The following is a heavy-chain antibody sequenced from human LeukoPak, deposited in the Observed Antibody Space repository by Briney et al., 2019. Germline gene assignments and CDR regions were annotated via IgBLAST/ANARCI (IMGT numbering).Heavy chain of an antibody. V-gene: IGHV3-30*04. CDR2: ISSDGDNK. CDR3: ARDTAGYSHHWFDP. Sequence: GGSLRLSCAASGFTFSTYAIHWVRQAPGKGLQWVALISSDGDNKYHADSVEGRFTISRDNSRNTVYVQMNSLRAEDTAVYYCARDTAGYSHHWFDPWGQGTLVTVSS. CDR1: GFTFSTYA. D-gene: IGHD5-24*01. J-gene: IGHJ5*02.